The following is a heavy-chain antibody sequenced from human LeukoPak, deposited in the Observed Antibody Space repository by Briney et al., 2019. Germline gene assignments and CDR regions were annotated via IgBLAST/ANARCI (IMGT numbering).Heavy chain of an antibody. V-gene: IGHV4-38-2*02. CDR2: IYHSGGT. Sequence: SETLSLTCTVSGYSISSGYYWGWIRQPPGKGLEWIGSIYHSGGTYYNPSLKSRVTISVDTSKNQFSLKLSSVTAADTAVYYCARYQPATAVGLSFDYWGQGTLVTVSS. J-gene: IGHJ4*02. CDR1: GYSISSGYY. CDR3: ARYQPATAVGLSFDY. D-gene: IGHD1-26*01.